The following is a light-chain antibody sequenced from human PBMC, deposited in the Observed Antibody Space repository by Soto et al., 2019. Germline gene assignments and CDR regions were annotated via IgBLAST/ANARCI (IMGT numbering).Light chain of an antibody. Sequence: QSVLTQPASVSGSPGQSIAISCTGTSNAIGGHDYVSWYQQHPGKAPRVMIYDVNHRPSGVSDRFSGSKSGYTASLTISGLQAEDEADYYCSSYTTSSSVVFGGGTKVTVL. V-gene: IGLV2-14*03. CDR3: SSYTTSSSVV. CDR2: DVN. CDR1: SNAIGGHDY. J-gene: IGLJ2*01.